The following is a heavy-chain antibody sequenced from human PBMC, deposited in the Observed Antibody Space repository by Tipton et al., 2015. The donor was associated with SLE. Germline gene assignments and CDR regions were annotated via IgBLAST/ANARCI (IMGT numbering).Heavy chain of an antibody. CDR1: GGTFSSYA. V-gene: IGHV1-69*01. D-gene: IGHD1-1*01. Sequence: QLVQSGPEVKKPGSSVKVSCKASGGTFSSYAISWVRQAPGQGPEWMGGIIPLIGTTDYAQKFRGRVTITADDSTSTAYIELNSLRSDDTAVYYCATLESGTTGFDAFDFWGQGTMVSVSS. CDR3: ATLESGTTGFDAFDF. CDR2: IIPLIGTT. J-gene: IGHJ3*01.